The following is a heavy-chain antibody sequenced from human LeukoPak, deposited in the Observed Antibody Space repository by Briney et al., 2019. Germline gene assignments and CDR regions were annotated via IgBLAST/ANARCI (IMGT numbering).Heavy chain of an antibody. V-gene: IGHV3-23*01. CDR2: ISGSGGST. Sequence: TGGSLRLSCAASGFTFSSYAMSWVRQAPGKGLEWASAISGSGGSTYYADSVKGRFTISRDNSKNTLYLQMNSLRAEDTAVYYCAKYGEPYYYGSGSYYNDAFDIWGQGTMVTVSS. J-gene: IGHJ3*02. CDR3: AKYGEPYYYGSGSYYNDAFDI. D-gene: IGHD3-10*01. CDR1: GFTFSSYA.